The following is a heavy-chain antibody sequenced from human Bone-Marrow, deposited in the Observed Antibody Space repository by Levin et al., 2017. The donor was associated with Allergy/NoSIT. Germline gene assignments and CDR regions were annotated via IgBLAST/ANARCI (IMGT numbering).Heavy chain of an antibody. CDR1: GGSFSGYY. CDR2: INHSGST. V-gene: IGHV4-34*01. CDR3: ARVGYCSSTSCYPYYGMDV. Sequence: SQTLSLTCAVYGGSFSGYYWSWIRQPPGKGLEWIGEINHSGSTNYNPSLKSRVTISVDTSKNQFSLKLSSVTAADTAVYYCARVGYCSSTSCYPYYGMDVWGQGTTVTVSS. D-gene: IGHD2-2*01. J-gene: IGHJ6*02.